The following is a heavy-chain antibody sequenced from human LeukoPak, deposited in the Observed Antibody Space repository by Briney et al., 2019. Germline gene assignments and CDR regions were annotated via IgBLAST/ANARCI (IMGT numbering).Heavy chain of an antibody. CDR2: IYYSGTT. CDR3: ARRTAAGRGD. D-gene: IGHD6-13*01. J-gene: IGHJ4*02. V-gene: IGHV4-30-4*01. Sequence: SETLSLTCTVSGGSISSDDYYWTWIRQHPGKGLEWIGYIYYSGTTYYNPSLESRVTISVDTSKNQFSLKLSSVTAADTAVYYCARRTAAGRGDWGQGTLVAVSS. CDR1: GGSISSDDYY.